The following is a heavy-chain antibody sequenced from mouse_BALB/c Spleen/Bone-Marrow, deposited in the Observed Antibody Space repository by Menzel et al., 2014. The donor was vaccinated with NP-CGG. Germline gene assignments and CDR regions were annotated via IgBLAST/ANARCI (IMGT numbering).Heavy chain of an antibody. V-gene: IGHV3-1*02. Sequence: EVQLQESGPDLVKPSQSLSLTCTVTGYSITSGYSWRWIRQFPGNKLEWMGYIHYSGSTNYNPSLKSRISITRDTSKNQFFLQLNSVTTEDTATYYCARYYRYDYAMDYWGQGTSVTVSS. J-gene: IGHJ4*01. D-gene: IGHD2-14*01. CDR2: IHYSGST. CDR3: ARYYRYDYAMDY. CDR1: GYSITSGYS.